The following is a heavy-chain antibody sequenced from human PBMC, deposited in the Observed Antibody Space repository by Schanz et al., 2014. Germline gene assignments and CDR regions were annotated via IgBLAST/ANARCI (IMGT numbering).Heavy chain of an antibody. Sequence: EVQLAESGGGLVQPGRSLRLSCVASGFTFSSYDVFWVRQAPGKGLEWVSALSEGGGGTHYADSVTGRFTISRDNAKNTLYLQMNTLRAEDTAVYYCLAPDYGMDVWGQGTTVTVSS. CDR2: LSEGGGGT. V-gene: IGHV3-23*04. CDR3: LAPDYGMDV. J-gene: IGHJ6*02. CDR1: GFTFSSYD.